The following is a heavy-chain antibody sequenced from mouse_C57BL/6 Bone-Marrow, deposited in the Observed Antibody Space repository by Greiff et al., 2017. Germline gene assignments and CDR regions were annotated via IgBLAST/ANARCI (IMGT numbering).Heavy chain of an antibody. D-gene: IGHD2-3*01. Sequence: EVQLQQSGAELVRPGASVKLSCTASGFNIKDYYMHWVKQRPEQGLEWIGSIDPEDGDTEYAPKFQGKATMTADTSSNTAYLQLSSLTSEDTAVYYCTTDGYYPWFAYWGQGTLVTVSA. CDR2: IDPEDGDT. V-gene: IGHV14-1*01. J-gene: IGHJ3*01. CDR1: GFNIKDYY. CDR3: TTDGYYPWFAY.